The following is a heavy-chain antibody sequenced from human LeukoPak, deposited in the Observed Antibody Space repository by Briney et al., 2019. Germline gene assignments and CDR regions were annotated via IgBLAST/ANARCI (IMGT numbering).Heavy chain of an antibody. D-gene: IGHD2-15*01. V-gene: IGHV4-39*01. Sequence: SETLSLTCTVSGGSISSSPYYWGWIRQPPGEGLEWIGTIYYSGSTYYNPSLKSRVTISVDTSKNQFSLKLSSVTAADTAVYYCARVLGYCSGGSCYGYFDYWGQGTLVTVSS. J-gene: IGHJ4*02. CDR2: IYYSGST. CDR1: GGSISSSPYY. CDR3: ARVLGYCSGGSCYGYFDY.